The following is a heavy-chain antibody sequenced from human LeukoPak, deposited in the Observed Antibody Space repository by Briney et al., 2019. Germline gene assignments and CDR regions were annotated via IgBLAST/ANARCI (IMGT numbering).Heavy chain of an antibody. D-gene: IGHD3-10*01. Sequence: SECLSLTCSVSGGSISSDYWNWIRQPPGKGLEWIGNIFNSGSTNYNPSLKSRVTISVDTSKNQFSLMVSSVTAADTAVYYCARSRFGSGTYCYYGMDVWGQGTTVTLSS. CDR1: GGSISSDY. CDR3: ARSRFGSGTYCYYGMDV. J-gene: IGHJ6*02. V-gene: IGHV4-59*01. CDR2: IFNSGST.